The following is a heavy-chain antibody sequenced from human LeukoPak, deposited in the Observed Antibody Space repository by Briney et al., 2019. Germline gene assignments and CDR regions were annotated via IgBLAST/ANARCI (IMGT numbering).Heavy chain of an antibody. CDR1: GGSISPYF. CDR3: AREDLKLPHNWFDP. V-gene: IGHV4-4*07. J-gene: IGHJ5*02. Sequence: SETLSLTCTVSGGSISPYFWSWIRQPAGKGLEWIGRITSAGDTVYNPSLRGRVTMSLDTSKNQFSLILNSVTASDTALYYCAREDLKLPHNWFDPWGQGTLVTVSS. CDR2: ITSAGDT.